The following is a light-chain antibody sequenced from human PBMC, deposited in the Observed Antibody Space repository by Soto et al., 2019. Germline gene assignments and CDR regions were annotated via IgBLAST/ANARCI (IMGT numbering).Light chain of an antibody. CDR1: QSLSSSY. CDR2: GAS. V-gene: IGKV3-20*01. J-gene: IGKJ2*01. CDR3: QQYGNSPPGYN. Sequence: EIVLTQSPGTLSLSPGEGATLSCRASQSLSSSYLAWYQQKPGQAPRIHIYGASSRATGIPDRFSGSGSGTDFTLTISRLEPEDFAVYYCQQYGNSPPGYNFGQGTKLEIK.